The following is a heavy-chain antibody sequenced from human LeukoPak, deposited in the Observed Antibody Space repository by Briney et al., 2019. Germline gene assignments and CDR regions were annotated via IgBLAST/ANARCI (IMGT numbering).Heavy chain of an antibody. Sequence: SETLSLTCAVYGGSFSGYYWSRIRQPPGKGLEWIGEINHSGSTNYNPSLKSRVTISVDTSKNQFSLKLSSVTAADTAVYYCARGLPVLRYFDWLSRGFDYWGQGTLVTVSS. CDR2: INHSGST. J-gene: IGHJ4*02. CDR1: GGSFSGYY. V-gene: IGHV4-34*01. D-gene: IGHD3-9*01. CDR3: ARGLPVLRYFDWLSRGFDY.